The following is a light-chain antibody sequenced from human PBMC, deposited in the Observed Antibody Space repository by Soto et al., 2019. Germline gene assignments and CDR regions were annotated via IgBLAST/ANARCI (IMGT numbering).Light chain of an antibody. V-gene: IGKV1-9*01. Sequence: DIQLTQSPSFLSASIGDRVTITCRASQDFSNFLAWYQQKPGRAPKLLMYDASTLQSGVPSRFSGSASGTEFTLTISSLQPEDFATYYCQQLYSFPLTFGGGTKVDIK. CDR2: DAS. CDR1: QDFSNF. CDR3: QQLYSFPLT. J-gene: IGKJ4*01.